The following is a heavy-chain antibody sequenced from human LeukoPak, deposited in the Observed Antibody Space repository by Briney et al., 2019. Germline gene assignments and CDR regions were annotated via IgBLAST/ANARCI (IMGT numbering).Heavy chain of an antibody. CDR2: IKQDGSEK. D-gene: IGHD5-18*01. J-gene: IGHJ4*02. CDR3: ARNQGDTEYDY. V-gene: IGHV3-7*01. CDR1: GFTFRRYG. Sequence: GGSLRLSCAASGFTFRRYGMSWVRQAPGKGLEWVANIKQDGSEKYYVDSVKGRFTISRDNAKNTLYLQMNSLRTEDTAVYYCARNQGDTEYDYWGQGTLVTVSS.